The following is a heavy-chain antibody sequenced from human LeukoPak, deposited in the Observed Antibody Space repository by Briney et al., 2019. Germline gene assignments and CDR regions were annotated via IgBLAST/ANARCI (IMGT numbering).Heavy chain of an antibody. D-gene: IGHD3-3*01. J-gene: IGHJ2*01. CDR1: GASFRAYY. CDR2: NNDTGHA. V-gene: IGHV4-34*01. Sequence: PSETLSLTCAVYGASFRAYYWSWIRQAPGKGLQWIGENNDTGHARYNASLKSRVTMSVDTSKNQFSLKLKSVTAADTAVYYCASSRDLYHDAFTSYWYFDVWGRGSLVTVSS. CDR3: ASSRDLYHDAFTSYWYFDV.